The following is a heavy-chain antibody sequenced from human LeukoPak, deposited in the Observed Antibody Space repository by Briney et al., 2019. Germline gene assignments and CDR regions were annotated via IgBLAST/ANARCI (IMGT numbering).Heavy chain of an antibody. CDR1: GGSIRSSSYY. Sequence: KTSETLSLTCTVSGGSIRSSSYYWGWIRQPPGKGLEWIGSIYYSGSTYYNPSLESRVTISVDTSKNQFSLKLSSVTAADTAVYYCGAGTDHYYYYYGMDVWGQGTTVTVSS. CDR3: GAGTDHYYYYYGMDV. J-gene: IGHJ6*02. D-gene: IGHD6-19*01. V-gene: IGHV4-39*01. CDR2: IYYSGST.